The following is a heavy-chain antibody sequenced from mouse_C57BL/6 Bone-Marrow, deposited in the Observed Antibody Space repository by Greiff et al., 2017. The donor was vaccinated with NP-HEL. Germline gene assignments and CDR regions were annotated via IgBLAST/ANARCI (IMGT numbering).Heavy chain of an antibody. D-gene: IGHD1-1*01. CDR2: IDPANGNT. V-gene: IGHV14-3*01. CDR3: ANYHGSRGPWFAY. CDR1: GFNIKNTY. Sequence: VQLQQSVAELVRPGASVKLSCTASGFNIKNTYMHWVKQRPEQGLEWIGRIDPANGNTKYAPKFQGKATITADTSSNTAYLQLSSLTSEDTAIYYCANYHGSRGPWFAYWGQGTLVTVSA. J-gene: IGHJ3*01.